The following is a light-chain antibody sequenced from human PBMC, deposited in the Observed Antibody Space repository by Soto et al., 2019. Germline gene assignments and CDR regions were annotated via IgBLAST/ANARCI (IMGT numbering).Light chain of an antibody. V-gene: IGKV3-20*01. Sequence: EIVLTQSPGILSLSPGERATLSCRASQSVSSDFLAWYQQKPGQAPRLLIYGASTRATGIPDRFSGSGSETDFSLTISRLEPEDVALYYCKQYDTSPITFGQGTRLQMK. CDR3: KQYDTSPIT. CDR1: QSVSSDF. J-gene: IGKJ5*01. CDR2: GAS.